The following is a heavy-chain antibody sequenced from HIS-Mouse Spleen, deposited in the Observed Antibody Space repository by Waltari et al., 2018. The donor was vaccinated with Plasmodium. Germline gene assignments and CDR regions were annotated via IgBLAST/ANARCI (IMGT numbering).Heavy chain of an antibody. CDR1: GGSLSSYY. CDR3: ARLRYSYGYFDY. V-gene: IGHV4-59*08. CDR2: IYYSGST. Sequence: QVQLQESGPGLVKPSETLSLTCTVPGGSLSSYYWSWIRQPPGKGLEWIGYIYYSGSTNYNPSLKSRVTISVDTSKNQFSLKLSSVTAADTAVYYCARLRYSYGYFDYWGQGTLVTVSS. J-gene: IGHJ4*02. D-gene: IGHD5-18*01.